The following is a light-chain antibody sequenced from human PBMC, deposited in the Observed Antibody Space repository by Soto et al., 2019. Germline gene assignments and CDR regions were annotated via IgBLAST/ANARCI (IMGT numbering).Light chain of an antibody. CDR1: QDINKY. CDR2: AAS. J-gene: IGKJ5*01. V-gene: IGKV1-39*01. Sequence: DIQMTQSPSSLSASVGDRVTITCQASQDINKYLNWYQKKPGKAPKLLIYAASSLQSGVPSRFSGSGSGTEFTLTISSLEPEDFGTYYCQQSYKMPSFGQGTRLEI. CDR3: QQSYKMPS.